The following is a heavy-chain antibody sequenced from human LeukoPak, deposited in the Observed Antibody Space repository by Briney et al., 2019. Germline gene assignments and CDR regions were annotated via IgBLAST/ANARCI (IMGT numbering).Heavy chain of an antibody. D-gene: IGHD1-1*01. J-gene: IGHJ4*02. Sequence: GSLRLSCAASGFTFSSYWMSWVRQAPGKGLEWVANIKQDGSEKYYVDSVKGRFTISRDNAKNSLYLQMNSLRAEDTAVYYCAREGDAWERGLYFDYWGQGTLVTVSS. CDR1: GFTFSSYW. CDR2: IKQDGSEK. V-gene: IGHV3-7*01. CDR3: AREGDAWERGLYFDY.